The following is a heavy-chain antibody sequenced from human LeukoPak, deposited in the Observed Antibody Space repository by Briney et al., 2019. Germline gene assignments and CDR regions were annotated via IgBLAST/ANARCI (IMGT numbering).Heavy chain of an antibody. Sequence: GGSLRLSCAASGFTFSSYSMNWVRQAPGKGLEWVSSISSSSSYIYYADSVKRRFTISRDNAKNSLDLQMNSLRAEDTAVYYCARVGRFHDSSGYYLNFDYWGQGTLVTVSS. CDR3: ARVGRFHDSSGYYLNFDY. CDR2: ISSSSSYI. CDR1: GFTFSSYS. J-gene: IGHJ4*02. D-gene: IGHD3-22*01. V-gene: IGHV3-21*01.